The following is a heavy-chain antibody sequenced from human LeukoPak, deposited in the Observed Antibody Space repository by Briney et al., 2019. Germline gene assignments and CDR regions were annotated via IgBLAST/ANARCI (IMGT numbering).Heavy chain of an antibody. CDR1: GFTFSFYA. CDR3: AKFYDILTGYFDY. Sequence: HTGGSLRLSCAASGFTFSFYAMTWVRRSPGKDLEWVSAISGGGGTTYYAELVKGRFTISRDNSKNTLYLQMNSLRAEDTAVYYCAKFYDILTGYFDYWGQGTLVTVSS. V-gene: IGHV3-23*01. J-gene: IGHJ4*02. D-gene: IGHD3-9*01. CDR2: ISGGGGTT.